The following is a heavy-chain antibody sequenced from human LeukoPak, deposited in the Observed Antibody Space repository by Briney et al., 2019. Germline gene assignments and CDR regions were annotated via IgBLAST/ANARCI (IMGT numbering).Heavy chain of an antibody. D-gene: IGHD6-13*01. V-gene: IGHV4-39*07. CDR2: IYHSGST. CDR1: SGSISTSNYY. J-gene: IGHJ3*02. CDR3: ARGYSSQSAFDI. Sequence: SETLSLTCTVSSGSISTSNYYWGWVRQPPGKGLEWIGSIYHSGSTYYNPSLKSRVTISVDTSKNQFSLKLSSVTAADTAVYYCARGYSSQSAFDIWGQGTMVTVSS.